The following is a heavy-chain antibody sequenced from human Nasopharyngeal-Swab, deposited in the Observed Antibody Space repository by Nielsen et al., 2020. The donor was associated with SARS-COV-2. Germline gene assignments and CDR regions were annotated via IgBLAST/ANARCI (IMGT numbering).Heavy chain of an antibody. CDR3: ATALTIFGADHYYYYYGMDV. J-gene: IGHJ6*02. CDR2: FDPEDGET. D-gene: IGHD3-3*01. V-gene: IGHV1-24*01. CDR1: GYTLTELS. Sequence: ALVKVSCKVSGYTLTELSMHWVRQAPGKGLEWMGGFDPEDGETIYAQKFQGRVTMTEDTSTDTAYMELSSLRSEDTAVYYCATALTIFGADHYYYYYGMDVWGQGTTVTVSS.